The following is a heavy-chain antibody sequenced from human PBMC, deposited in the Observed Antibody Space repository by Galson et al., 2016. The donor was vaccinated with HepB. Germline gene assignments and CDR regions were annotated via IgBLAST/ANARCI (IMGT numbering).Heavy chain of an antibody. Sequence: SVKVSCKASGYTFIGYYIHWVRQAPGQGLEWMGCINPRNGDTNYAQKFQDWVTMTRDTSISTAYMELSRLRSDDTAVYYCVREFGGFVQLSYFSYGLDVWGQGTTVTVSS. CDR3: VREFGGFVQLSYFSYGLDV. V-gene: IGHV1-2*04. CDR1: GYTFIGYY. CDR2: INPRNGDT. J-gene: IGHJ6*02. D-gene: IGHD3-10*01.